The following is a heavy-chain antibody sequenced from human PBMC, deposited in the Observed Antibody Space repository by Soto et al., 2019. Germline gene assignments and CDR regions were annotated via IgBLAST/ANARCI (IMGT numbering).Heavy chain of an antibody. CDR3: ARVGSSCDSGGCYYYYGLGG. Sequence: QVRLQESGPGLVKPSETLSLSCLVSGDSVGNGPYYWSWIRQSPGEGLEWFAYIYSSGRTNVNTSTESRVNIAVQMSKNQFFLELRSVPAADAAVYFCARVGSSCDSGGCYYYYGLGGWGQGATV. V-gene: IGHV4-61*01. J-gene: IGHJ6*02. CDR1: GDSVGNGPYY. CDR2: IYSSGRT. D-gene: IGHD1-26*01.